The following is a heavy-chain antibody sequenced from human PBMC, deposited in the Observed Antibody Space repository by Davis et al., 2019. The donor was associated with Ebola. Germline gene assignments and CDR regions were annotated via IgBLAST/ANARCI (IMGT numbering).Heavy chain of an antibody. D-gene: IGHD2-21*02. Sequence: MPSETLSLTCTVSGGSISSSSYYWGWIRQPPGKGLEWIGSIYYSGSTYYNLSLKSRVTISVDTSKNQFSLKLSSVTAADTAVYYCASCGGDCYGLDYWGQGTLVTVSS. CDR1: GGSISSSSYY. V-gene: IGHV4-39*01. J-gene: IGHJ4*02. CDR2: IYYSGST. CDR3: ASCGGDCYGLDY.